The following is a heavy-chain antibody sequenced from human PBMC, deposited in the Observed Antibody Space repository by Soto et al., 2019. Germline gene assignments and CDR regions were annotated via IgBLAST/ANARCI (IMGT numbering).Heavy chain of an antibody. CDR1: GYTFTSYG. Sequence: QVQLVQSGAEVKKPGASVKVSCKASGYTFTSYGVSWVRQAPGQGLEWMGWIGTYNGNTNYAEKFKERVTMTTDPSTSTAYMELRSLRSDDTAVYYCARIMVRGLNWCDPWGPGTLVTVSS. CDR3: ARIMVRGLNWCDP. CDR2: IGTYNGNT. D-gene: IGHD3-10*01. V-gene: IGHV1-18*04. J-gene: IGHJ5*02.